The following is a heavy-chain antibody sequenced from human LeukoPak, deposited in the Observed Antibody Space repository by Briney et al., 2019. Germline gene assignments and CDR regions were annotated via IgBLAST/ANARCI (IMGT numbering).Heavy chain of an antibody. V-gene: IGHV1-2*02. J-gene: IGHJ4*02. CDR2: INPNSGGT. CDR3: ARGGLGQYNWNDGRGFDY. Sequence: ASVKVSCKASGYTFTGYYMHWVRQAPGQGLEWMGWINPNSGGTNYAQKFQGGVTMTRDTSISTAYMELSRLRSDDTAVYYCARGGLGQYNWNDGRGFDYWGQGTLVTVSS. CDR1: GYTFTGYY. D-gene: IGHD1-20*01.